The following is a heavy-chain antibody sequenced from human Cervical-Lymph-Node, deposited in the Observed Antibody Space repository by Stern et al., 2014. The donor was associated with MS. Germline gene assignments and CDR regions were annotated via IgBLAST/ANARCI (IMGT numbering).Heavy chain of an antibody. CDR1: GGSMKSRSYY. V-gene: IGHV4-39*01. Sequence: QLQLQESGPGLVKPSGTLSLTCTISGGSMKSRSYYWVWIRQPPGKGLEWIGSVYYDGSTYYNPSLTSRVTISDDTSKNQFSLQLISATAADTAVYYCARSQDIVVVSAATVEGYYYFGMDVWGQGTTVTVSS. J-gene: IGHJ6*02. CDR3: ARSQDIVVVSAATVEGYYYFGMDV. CDR2: VYYDGST. D-gene: IGHD2-2*01.